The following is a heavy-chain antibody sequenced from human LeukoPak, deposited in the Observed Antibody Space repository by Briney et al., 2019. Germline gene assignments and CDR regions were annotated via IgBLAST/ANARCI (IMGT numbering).Heavy chain of an antibody. Sequence: PGGSLRLSCTASGFTVSTNYMSWVRQAPGKGLECASVIYSGGSTYYADSVKGRFTISTDNSKNTLYLQMSSLRAEDTAVYYCARGWYSSGWYYFDYWGQGTLVTVSS. V-gene: IGHV3-53*01. D-gene: IGHD6-19*01. CDR3: ARGWYSSGWYYFDY. CDR2: IYSGGST. J-gene: IGHJ4*02. CDR1: GFTVSTNY.